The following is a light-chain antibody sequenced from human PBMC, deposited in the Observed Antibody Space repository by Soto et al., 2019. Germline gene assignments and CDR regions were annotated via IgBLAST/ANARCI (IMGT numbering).Light chain of an antibody. CDR1: QSVSDN. V-gene: IGKV3-11*01. J-gene: IGKJ1*01. Sequence: EIVLTQSPATLSSFPGDRVTLSCRASQSVSDNLAWYQQRPGQAPRLLMYEASTRATGIPARFSGGGSGTDFTLTISSLEPEDFAVYYCQQRSDWPWTFGQGTKVDIK. CDR2: EAS. CDR3: QQRSDWPWT.